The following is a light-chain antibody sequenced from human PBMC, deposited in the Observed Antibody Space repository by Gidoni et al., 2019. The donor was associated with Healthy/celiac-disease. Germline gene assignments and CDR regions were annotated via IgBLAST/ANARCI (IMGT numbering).Light chain of an antibody. V-gene: IGLV2-23*01. CDR2: EGS. J-gene: IGLJ2*01. CDR3: CSYAGSSTVV. Sequence: QSALNQPASVYGSPGQSITISFTGTSSDVGSHNLVSWYQQPPGKAPKLLIYEGSQRPSWVFNRFSGSKSVTTASLTISVLQAEDEADYYCCSYAGSSTVVFGGGTKLTVL. CDR1: SSDVGSHNL.